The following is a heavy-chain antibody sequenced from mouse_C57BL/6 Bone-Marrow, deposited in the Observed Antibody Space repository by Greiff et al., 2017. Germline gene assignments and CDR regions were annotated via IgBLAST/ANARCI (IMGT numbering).Heavy chain of an antibody. V-gene: IGHV1-19*01. D-gene: IGHD3-3*01. CDR2: INPYNGGT. Sequence: EVKLVESGPVLVKPGASVKMSCKASGYTFTDYYMNWVKQSHGKSLEWIGVINPYNGGTSYNQKFKGKATLTVDKSSSTAYMELNSLTSEDSAVYYCARRGPFAYWGQGTLVTVSA. CDR3: ARRGPFAY. CDR1: GYTFTDYY. J-gene: IGHJ3*01.